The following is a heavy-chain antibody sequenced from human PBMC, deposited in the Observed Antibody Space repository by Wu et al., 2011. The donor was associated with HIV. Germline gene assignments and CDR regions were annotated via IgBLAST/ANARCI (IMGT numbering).Heavy chain of an antibody. CDR1: GYTFTSYY. Sequence: QVQLVQSGAEVKKPGASVKVSCKASGYTFTSYYMHWVRQAPGQGLEWMGRINPSGGSTNNAQKFQGRVTMTRDTSTSTVYMELSSLRSDDTAVYYCARDESGSSSFYGMDVWGQGTTVTVSS. V-gene: IGHV1-46*01. J-gene: IGHJ6*02. D-gene: IGHD1-26*01. CDR2: INPSGGST. CDR3: ARDESGSSSFYGMDV.